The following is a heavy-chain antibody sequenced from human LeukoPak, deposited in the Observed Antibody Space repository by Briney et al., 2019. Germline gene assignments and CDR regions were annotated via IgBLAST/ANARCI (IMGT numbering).Heavy chain of an antibody. J-gene: IGHJ4*02. CDR3: AREASDTAMATYYFDY. CDR2: IYISGRT. Sequence: SETLSLTCTVSGGSISTYYWSWIRQPAGKGLGWIGRIYISGRTNYNPSLQSRVTMSVDTSRNQFSLKLRPVTAAGTAVYYCAREASDTAMATYYFDYWGQGTLVTVSS. V-gene: IGHV4-4*07. CDR1: GGSISTYY. D-gene: IGHD5-18*01.